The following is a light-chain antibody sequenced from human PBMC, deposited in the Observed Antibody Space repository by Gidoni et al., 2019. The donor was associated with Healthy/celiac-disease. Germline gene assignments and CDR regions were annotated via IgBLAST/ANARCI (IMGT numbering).Light chain of an antibody. CDR2: VAS. CDR1: QSVSSN. J-gene: IGKJ1*01. Sequence: EIVMPQSTATLSVSPGERATLSCRASQSVSSNFAGYQQNPGQAPRLLIYVASTRATGIPARFSGSGSGAEFTLTISSLQSEDFAVYYCQQYNNWPPWTFGQGTKVEIK. V-gene: IGKV3-15*01. CDR3: QQYNNWPPWT.